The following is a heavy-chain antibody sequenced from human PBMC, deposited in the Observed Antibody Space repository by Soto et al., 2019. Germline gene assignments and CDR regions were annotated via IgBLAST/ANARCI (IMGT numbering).Heavy chain of an antibody. CDR2: IYHSGST. Sequence: QVQLQESGPGLVKPSGTLSLTCAVSGGSISSSNWWSWVRQPPGKGLEWIGEIYHSGSTNYNPSLKRRVLLSVDKSKNQFSLKLSSVTAAYTAVYYCARPRGWLNASGWFDPWGQGTLVTVSS. J-gene: IGHJ5*02. CDR1: GGSISSSNW. V-gene: IGHV4-4*02. CDR3: ARPRGWLNASGWFDP. D-gene: IGHD6-19*01.